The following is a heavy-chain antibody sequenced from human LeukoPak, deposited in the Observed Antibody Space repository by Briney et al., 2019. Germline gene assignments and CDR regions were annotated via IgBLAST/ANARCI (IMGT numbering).Heavy chain of an antibody. D-gene: IGHD3-10*01. V-gene: IGHV1-3*02. CDR2: SNAGNGNT. CDR1: GYTFTSYA. Sequence: ASVKVSCKASGYTFTSYAMHWVRQAPGQRLEWMGWSNAGNGNTKYSQEFQGRVTITRDTSASTAYMELSSLRSEDMAVYYCARGPYGSGRNYYYYGMDVWGQGTTVTVSS. J-gene: IGHJ6*02. CDR3: ARGPYGSGRNYYYYGMDV.